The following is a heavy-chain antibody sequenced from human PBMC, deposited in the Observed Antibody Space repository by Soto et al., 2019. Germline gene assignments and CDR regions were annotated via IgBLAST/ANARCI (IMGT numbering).Heavy chain of an antibody. CDR1: GGSISSNDFY. J-gene: IGHJ4*02. Sequence: PSETLSLTCIVSGGSISSNDFYWSWIRQHPGKGLEWIGYIYYSGRTHYNPSLNSRVTISVDTSKNQFSLKLSSVTAADTAVYYCARATYDFWSGYGYWGQGTLVTV. CDR2: IYYSGRT. CDR3: ARATYDFWSGYGY. V-gene: IGHV4-30-4*08. D-gene: IGHD3-3*01.